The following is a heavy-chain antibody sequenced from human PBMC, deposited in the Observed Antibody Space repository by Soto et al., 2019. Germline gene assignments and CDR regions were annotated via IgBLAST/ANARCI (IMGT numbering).Heavy chain of an antibody. J-gene: IGHJ5*02. CDR1: GGSISSGDYY. CDR3: ARGSYDSSGWYWFDP. CDR2: IYYSGST. D-gene: IGHD6-19*01. V-gene: IGHV4-30-4*01. Sequence: SETLSLTCTVSGGSISSGDYYWSWIRQPPGKGLEWIGYIYYSGSTYYNPSLKSRVTISVDTSKDQFSLKLSSVTAADTAVYYCARGSYDSSGWYWFDPWCQGTLVTVSS.